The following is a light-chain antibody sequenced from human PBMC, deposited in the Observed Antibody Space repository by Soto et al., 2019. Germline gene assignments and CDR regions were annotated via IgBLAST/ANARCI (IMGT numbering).Light chain of an antibody. CDR1: QGISNY. V-gene: IGKV1-13*02. Sequence: ATQMTQSRSSLSAAVGDRVTISCRPSQGISNYLAWYQQRPGKAPKLLIYDVSSLESGVPSSFSGSGSGTEFTLAISSLQPDDFATYYCQQYNSYPWTFGQGTKVDIK. CDR3: QQYNSYPWT. CDR2: DVS. J-gene: IGKJ1*01.